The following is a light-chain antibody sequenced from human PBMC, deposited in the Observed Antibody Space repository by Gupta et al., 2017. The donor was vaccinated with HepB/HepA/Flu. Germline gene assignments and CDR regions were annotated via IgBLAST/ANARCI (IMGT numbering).Light chain of an antibody. J-gene: IGKJ4*01. Sequence: DIKMTQSPSSLSASVGERVTITCRASQGISNYLAWYQQKPGKVPKLLIYAASTLQSGVPSRFSGSGSGTDFTLTISSLQPEDVATYYCQKYNSAPPLTFGGGTKVEIK. V-gene: IGKV1-27*01. CDR3: QKYNSAPPLT. CDR2: AAS. CDR1: QGISNY.